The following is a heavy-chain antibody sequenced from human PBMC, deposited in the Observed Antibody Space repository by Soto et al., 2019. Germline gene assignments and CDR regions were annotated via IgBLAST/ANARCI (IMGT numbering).Heavy chain of an antibody. J-gene: IGHJ4*02. D-gene: IGHD4-4*01. CDR3: ASGGTTVNSRFDF. Sequence: QVQVVQSGAEVKKPGSSVRVSCKASGGTSSSYAITWMRQAPGQGLEWMGGIIPILDTTDYAQKFQGRFTCTADESTSTVYMELSSLTSEDTAVYYCASGGTTVNSRFDFWGQGTLVTVSS. CDR1: GGTSSSYA. V-gene: IGHV1-69*01. CDR2: IIPILDTT.